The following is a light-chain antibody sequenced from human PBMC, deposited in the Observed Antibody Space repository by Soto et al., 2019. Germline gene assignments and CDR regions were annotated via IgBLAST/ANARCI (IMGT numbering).Light chain of an antibody. Sequence: QSVLTQPPSASGTPGQRVTISCSGSSSNIGSNTVNWYQQLPKTAPKLLIYNNNQRPSGVPDRFSGSKSGTSASLAISGLQSEDEADYYCAAWDDSLNVVLFGGGTQLTVL. CDR1: SSNIGSNT. CDR3: AAWDDSLNVVL. V-gene: IGLV1-44*01. CDR2: NNN. J-gene: IGLJ2*01.